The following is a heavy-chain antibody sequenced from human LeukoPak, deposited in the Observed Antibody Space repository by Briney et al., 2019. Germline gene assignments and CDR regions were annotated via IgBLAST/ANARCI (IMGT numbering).Heavy chain of an antibody. Sequence: AAVKVSCMASGYTFTSYGISWVRQAPGQGVEWMGCISAYNGNTNYAQKLQGRVTLTTDTSTRTTYMNLRSLRTNDTAVYYRARTHIAPAGTGWFDPWGQGTLVTVSS. V-gene: IGHV1-18*01. CDR1: GYTFTSYG. J-gene: IGHJ5*02. CDR3: ARTHIAPAGTGWFDP. D-gene: IGHD6-13*01. CDR2: ISAYNGNT.